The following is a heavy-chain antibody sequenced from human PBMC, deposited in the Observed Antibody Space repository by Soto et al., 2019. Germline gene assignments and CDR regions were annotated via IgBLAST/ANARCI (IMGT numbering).Heavy chain of an antibody. J-gene: IGHJ3*02. CDR1: GFTFSSYA. V-gene: IGHV3-23*01. CDR2: ISGSGGYT. D-gene: IGHD6-13*01. Sequence: GGSLRLSCAASGFTFSSYAMSWVRQAPGKGLGWVSAISGSGGYTYYADSVKGRFTISRDNSKNTLYLQMNSLRAEDTAVYYCAKEKAAPGGAFDIWGQGTMVTVSS. CDR3: AKEKAAPGGAFDI.